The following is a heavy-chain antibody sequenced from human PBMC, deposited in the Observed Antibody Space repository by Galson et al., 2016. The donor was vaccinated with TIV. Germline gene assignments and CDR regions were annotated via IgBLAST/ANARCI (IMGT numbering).Heavy chain of an antibody. CDR3: ARCWGNDNVFTGPILWGMDV. D-gene: IGHD3-9*01. Sequence: ETLSLTCAVSGASIGTHFWNWIRQAPGKGLEWIGYISINGTTNYNPSLRGRGTISLDTSKNQFSLRVTSVTAADTAVYYCARCWGNDNVFTGPILWGMDVWGQGTSVTVSS. CDR1: GASIGTHF. V-gene: IGHV4-59*11. CDR2: ISINGTT. J-gene: IGHJ6*02.